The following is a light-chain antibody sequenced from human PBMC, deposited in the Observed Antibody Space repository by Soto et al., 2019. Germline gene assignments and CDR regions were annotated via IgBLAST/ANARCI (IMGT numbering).Light chain of an antibody. V-gene: IGKV1-17*01. CDR2: AAS. J-gene: IGKJ1*01. CDR3: MQYNTFPWT. CDR1: QAIRND. Sequence: DIQMTQSPSSLSASVGDRVTITCRASQAIRNDLGWYQQKPGKAPMRLIYAASSLQSGFPSRFTGVGSRTEFTLTVSSLQPEDFATYYCMQYNTFPWTFGQGTRVEIK.